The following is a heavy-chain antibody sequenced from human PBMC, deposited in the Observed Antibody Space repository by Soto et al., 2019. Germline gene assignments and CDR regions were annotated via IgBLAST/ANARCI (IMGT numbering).Heavy chain of an antibody. Sequence: QFTLKESGPALLNPTHTLTLTCTFSGFSLTTRGVGVGWFRQPPGQALEWLALIFWNVDKSYIPSLKSRLTTTKDTSKNQVVLTITSMDPVDTATYYCAHRRGHDSFGTHLYAWFDPWGQGTLVTVSS. CDR2: IFWNVDK. CDR1: GFSLTTRGVG. V-gene: IGHV2-5*01. CDR3: AHRRGHDSFGTHLYAWFDP. D-gene: IGHD5-12*01. J-gene: IGHJ5*02.